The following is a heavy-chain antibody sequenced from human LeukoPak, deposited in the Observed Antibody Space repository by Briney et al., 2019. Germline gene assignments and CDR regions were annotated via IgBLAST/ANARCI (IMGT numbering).Heavy chain of an antibody. D-gene: IGHD1-26*01. V-gene: IGHV4-34*01. CDR1: GGSFSGYY. CDR2: INHSGST. CDR3: ARGRGRFSFYY. J-gene: IGHJ4*02. Sequence: SETLSLTCAVYGGSFSGYYWSWIRQPPGKGLEWIGEINHSGSTNYNPSLKSRVTISVDTSKNQFSLKLSSVTAADTAVYYCARGRGRFSFYYWGQGTLVTVSS.